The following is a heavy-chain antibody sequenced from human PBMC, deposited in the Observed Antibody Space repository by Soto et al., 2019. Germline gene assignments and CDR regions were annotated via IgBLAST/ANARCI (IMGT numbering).Heavy chain of an antibody. D-gene: IGHD5-12*01. CDR3: ARGQEGVVATH. J-gene: IGHJ4*02. V-gene: IGHV4-34*01. CDR1: GGSLSGYY. CDR2: IKDGGYT. Sequence: QVQLQQWGAGLLKPSETLSLNCAVNGGSLSGYYWSWIRQPPGKGLEWIGEIKDGGYTNYSPSLKSRATISSDTSNTQFSLRLTSVTAADTGLYYCARGQEGVVATHWDQGALVTVSS.